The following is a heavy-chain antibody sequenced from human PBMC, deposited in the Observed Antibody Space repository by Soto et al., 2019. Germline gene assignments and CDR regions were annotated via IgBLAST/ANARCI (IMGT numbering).Heavy chain of an antibody. CDR1: GFTFSITW. CDR3: VTNGRELNY. D-gene: IGHD3-10*01. V-gene: IGHV3-7*03. CDR2: INEDGGAK. Sequence: GGSLRLSCATSGFTFSITWMSWVRQAPGKGLEWVANINEDGGAKHYVDSVKGRFTISRDNAEKSLHLQMNSLRDEDTAMYYCVTNGRELNYWGQGALVTVSS. J-gene: IGHJ4*02.